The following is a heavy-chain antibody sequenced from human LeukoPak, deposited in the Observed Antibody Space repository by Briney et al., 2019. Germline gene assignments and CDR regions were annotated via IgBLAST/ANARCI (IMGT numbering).Heavy chain of an antibody. CDR2: ISYDGSNK. D-gene: IGHD3-22*01. Sequence: GGSLRLSCAASGFTFSSYAMHWVCQAPGKGLEWVAVISYDGSNKYYAESVKGRFTISRDNSKNTLFLQLNSLRAEDMALYYCARVRFYDSSGHDLPDYWGQGTLVTVSS. V-gene: IGHV3-30-3*01. J-gene: IGHJ4*02. CDR3: ARVRFYDSSGHDLPDY. CDR1: GFTFSSYA.